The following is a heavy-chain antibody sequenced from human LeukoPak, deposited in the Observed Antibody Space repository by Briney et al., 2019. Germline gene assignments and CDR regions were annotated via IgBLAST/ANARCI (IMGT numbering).Heavy chain of an antibody. CDR2: IKQDGSEK. D-gene: IGHD2-2*02. CDR1: GFTFSSYW. CDR3: ARDPYCSSTSCYTTRWY. J-gene: IGHJ4*02. Sequence: GGSLRLSCAASGFTFSSYWRRWVRQAPGKGLEWVANIKQDGSEKYYVDSVKGRFTISRDNAKNSLYLQMNSLRAEDTAVYYCARDPYCSSTSCYTTRWYWGQGTLVTVSS. V-gene: IGHV3-7*01.